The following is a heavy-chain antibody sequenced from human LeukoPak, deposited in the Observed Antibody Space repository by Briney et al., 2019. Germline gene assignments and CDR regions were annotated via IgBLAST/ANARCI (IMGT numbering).Heavy chain of an antibody. Sequence: ASVKVSCKASGYTFTSYAMNWVRQAPGQGLEWMGWISVYNGNTNYAQKFQGRVTMTTDTSTNTAYMELRSLRSDDTAVYYCARVAPHRRLAVSGLVYFDYWGQGTLVTVSS. V-gene: IGHV1-18*01. CDR2: ISVYNGNT. J-gene: IGHJ4*02. CDR1: GYTFTSYA. D-gene: IGHD3-10*01. CDR3: ARVAPHRRLAVSGLVYFDY.